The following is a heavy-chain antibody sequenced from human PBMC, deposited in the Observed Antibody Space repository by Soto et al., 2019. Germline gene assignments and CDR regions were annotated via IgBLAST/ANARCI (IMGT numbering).Heavy chain of an antibody. CDR2: IFHSGDA. D-gene: IGHD4-17*01. J-gene: IGHJ4*02. V-gene: IGHV4-30-2*01. Sequence: QPQLQESGSRLVKPSQTLSLTCSVSGASVNSGSHSWTWIRQPPGKGLEWVGYIFHSGDAFYNPSLKSRVTISGDRSKNQFFLTLTSVTAADTAVDFCASIPRGYGDYTPDSWGQGILVTVSS. CDR3: ASIPRGYGDYTPDS. CDR1: GASVNSGSHS.